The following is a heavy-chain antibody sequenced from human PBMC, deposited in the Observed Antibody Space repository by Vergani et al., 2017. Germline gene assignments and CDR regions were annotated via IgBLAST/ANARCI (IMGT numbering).Heavy chain of an antibody. Sequence: QVQLQQWGAGLSKPSETLSLTCAVYGGSFSGYYWSWIRQPPGKGLEWIGEINHSGSTNYNPSLKSRGTITVDTSKNQFSLKLSSVTAADTAVYYCARGHTYYDYVWGSYRFDYWGQGTLVTVSS. J-gene: IGHJ4*02. V-gene: IGHV4-34*01. CDR2: INHSGST. CDR1: GGSFSGYY. CDR3: ARGHTYYDYVWGSYRFDY. D-gene: IGHD3-16*02.